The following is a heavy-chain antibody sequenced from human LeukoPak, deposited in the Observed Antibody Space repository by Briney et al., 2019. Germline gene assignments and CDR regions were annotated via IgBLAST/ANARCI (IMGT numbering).Heavy chain of an antibody. Sequence: SVKVSCKASGGTFSTFGTNWVRQAPGQGLEWMGGIIPIFGTTNYAQKFQGRVTITADKSTSTAYMELSSLTSEDTAVYYCARDGAMIRGVFAMDVWGRGTTVIVSS. D-gene: IGHD3-10*01. CDR1: GGTFSTFG. CDR3: ARDGAMIRGVFAMDV. V-gene: IGHV1-69*06. CDR2: IIPIFGTT. J-gene: IGHJ6*04.